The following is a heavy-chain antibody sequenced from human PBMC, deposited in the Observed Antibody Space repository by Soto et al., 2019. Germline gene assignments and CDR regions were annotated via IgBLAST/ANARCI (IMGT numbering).Heavy chain of an antibody. CDR3: ARGLLSGSYYKGSYYYYGMDV. V-gene: IGHV3-33*01. J-gene: IGHJ6*02. D-gene: IGHD3-10*01. CDR1: GFTFSSYG. Sequence: GGSLRLSCAASGFTFSSYGMHWVRQAPGKGLEWVAVIWYDGSNKYYADSVKGRFTISRDNSKNTLYLQMNSLRAEDTAVYYCARGLLSGSYYKGSYYYYGMDVWGQGTTVTVSS. CDR2: IWYDGSNK.